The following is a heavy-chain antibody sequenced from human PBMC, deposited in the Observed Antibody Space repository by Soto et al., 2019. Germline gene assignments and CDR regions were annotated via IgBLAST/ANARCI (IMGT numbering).Heavy chain of an antibody. Sequence: GESLKISCKGSGYSFTSYWIGWVRQIPGKGLEWMGIIYPGDSDTRYSPSFQGQVTISADKSISTAYLQWSSLKASDTAMYYCARVGSTSPFYYYYYMDVWGKGTTVTVSS. D-gene: IGHD2-2*01. CDR3: ARVGSTSPFYYYYYMDV. J-gene: IGHJ6*03. V-gene: IGHV5-51*01. CDR1: GYSFTSYW. CDR2: IYPGDSDT.